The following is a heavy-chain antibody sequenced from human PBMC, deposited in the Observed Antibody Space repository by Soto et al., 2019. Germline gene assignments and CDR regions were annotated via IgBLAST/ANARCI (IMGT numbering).Heavy chain of an antibody. V-gene: IGHV4-4*07. CDR3: VRDGTKTLRDWFDP. D-gene: IGHD1-1*01. CDR2: IYATGTT. CDR1: GASISGFY. J-gene: IGHJ5*02. Sequence: ETLSLTCTVSGASISGFYWSWIRKSAGKGLEWIGRIYATGTTDYNPSLKSRVMMSVDTSKKQFSLKLRSVTAADTAVYYCVRDGTKTLRDWFDPWRQGLSVTVSS.